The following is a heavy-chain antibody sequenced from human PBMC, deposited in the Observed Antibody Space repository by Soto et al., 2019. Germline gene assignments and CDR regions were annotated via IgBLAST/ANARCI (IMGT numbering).Heavy chain of an antibody. V-gene: IGHV1-18*04. D-gene: IGHD2-2*01. J-gene: IGHJ4*02. Sequence: ASVKVSCKASGYTFTSYGISWVRQAPGQGLEWMGWISAYNGNTNYAQKLQGRVTMTTDTSTSTAYMELRSLRSDDTAVYYCARDIVVVPAATLDDYWGQGTLVTVSS. CDR2: ISAYNGNT. CDR3: ARDIVVVPAATLDDY. CDR1: GYTFTSYG.